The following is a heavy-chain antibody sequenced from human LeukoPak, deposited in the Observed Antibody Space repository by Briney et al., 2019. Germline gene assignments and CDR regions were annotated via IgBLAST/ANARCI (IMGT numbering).Heavy chain of an antibody. V-gene: IGHV1-18*01. Sequence: ASVKVSCKASGYTFTSYGISLVRQAPGQGLEWMGWISAYNGSTNYAQKLQGRVTMTTDTSTSTAYMELRSLRSDDTAVYYCARVRHIVVVVAATPELRKDRWFDPWGQGTLVTVSS. CDR3: ARVRHIVVVVAATPELRKDRWFDP. J-gene: IGHJ5*02. CDR1: GYTFTSYG. CDR2: ISAYNGST. D-gene: IGHD2-15*01.